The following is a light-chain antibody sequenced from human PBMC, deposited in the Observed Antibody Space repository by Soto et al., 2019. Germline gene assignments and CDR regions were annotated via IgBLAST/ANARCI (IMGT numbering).Light chain of an antibody. Sequence: QSVLTQPASVSGSPGHSITISCTGTSSDFGSFNYVSWFQQYPGKAPKLMIFEVSNRPSGVSIRFSGSKSGNTASLTISGLQAEDEADYYCSSNTISGTLVFGGGTKLTVL. V-gene: IGLV2-14*01. CDR1: SSDFGSFNY. CDR2: EVS. CDR3: SSNTISGTLV. J-gene: IGLJ3*02.